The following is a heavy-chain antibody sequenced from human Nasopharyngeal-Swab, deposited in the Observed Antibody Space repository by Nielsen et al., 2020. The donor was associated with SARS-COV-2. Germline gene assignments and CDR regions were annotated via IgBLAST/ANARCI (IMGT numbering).Heavy chain of an antibody. Sequence: PPALRLEWIGSIYHSGSTYYNPSLKSRVTISVDTSKNQFSLKLSSVTAADTAVYYCARPGVWFGELKNDAFDIWGQGTMVTVSS. CDR2: IYHSGST. J-gene: IGHJ3*02. V-gene: IGHV4-38-2*01. D-gene: IGHD3-10*01. CDR3: ARPGVWFGELKNDAFDI.